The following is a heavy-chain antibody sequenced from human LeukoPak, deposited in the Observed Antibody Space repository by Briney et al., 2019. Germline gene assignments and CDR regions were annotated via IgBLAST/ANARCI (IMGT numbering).Heavy chain of an antibody. CDR1: GFTFGDYA. CDR3: TRDRRGYHYFDY. CDR2: IRSKAYGGTT. V-gene: IGHV3-49*04. J-gene: IGHJ4*02. Sequence: SGGSLRLSCTASGFTFGDYAMSWVRQAPGKGLEWVGFIRSKAYGGTTEYAASVKGRFTISRDDSKSIAYLQMNSLKIEDTAVYYCTRDRRGYHYFDYWGQGTLVTVSS. D-gene: IGHD1-1*01.